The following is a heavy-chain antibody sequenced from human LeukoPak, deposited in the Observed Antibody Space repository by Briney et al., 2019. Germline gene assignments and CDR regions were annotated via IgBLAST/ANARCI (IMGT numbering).Heavy chain of an antibody. J-gene: IGHJ3*02. V-gene: IGHV4-59*11. CDR2: IFYGGST. Sequence: SETLSLTCTVSGDSIGSHYWSWIRQPPGKGLEWVGYIFYGGSTNYNPSHKCRVTISVDTSKHKFTQKLSSVTAAETAVYYCARDYYDSRVEAFDIWGQGTMVTVSS. CDR1: GDSIGSHY. D-gene: IGHD3-22*01. CDR3: ARDYYDSRVEAFDI.